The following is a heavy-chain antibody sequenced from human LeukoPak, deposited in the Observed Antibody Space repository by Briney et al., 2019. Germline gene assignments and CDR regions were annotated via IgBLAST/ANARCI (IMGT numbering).Heavy chain of an antibody. J-gene: IGHJ4*02. D-gene: IGHD3-22*01. Sequence: PSETLSLTCTVSGGSISSSSYSWGWIRQPPGKGLEWIGSIYYSGSTYYNPSLKSRVTISVDTSKNQFSLKLSSVTAADTAVYYCARHGGVVVITPFDYWGQGTLVTVSS. CDR1: GGSISSSSYS. CDR2: IYYSGST. CDR3: ARHGGVVVITPFDY. V-gene: IGHV4-39*01.